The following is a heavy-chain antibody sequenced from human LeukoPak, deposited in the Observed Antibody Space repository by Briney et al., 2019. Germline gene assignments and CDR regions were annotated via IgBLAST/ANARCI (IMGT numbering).Heavy chain of an antibody. J-gene: IGHJ6*02. Sequence: PGGSLRLSCAASGFTFSSYEMNWVRQAPGKGLEWVSYISSSGSTIYYADSVKGRFTISRDNAKNSLYPQMNSLRAEDTAVYYCARGGPGRNYGSGSYYEALHLFTRYYYYGMDVWGQGTTVTVSS. CDR2: ISSSGSTI. V-gene: IGHV3-48*03. CDR1: GFTFSSYE. CDR3: ARGGPGRNYGSGSYYEALHLFTRYYYYGMDV. D-gene: IGHD3-10*01.